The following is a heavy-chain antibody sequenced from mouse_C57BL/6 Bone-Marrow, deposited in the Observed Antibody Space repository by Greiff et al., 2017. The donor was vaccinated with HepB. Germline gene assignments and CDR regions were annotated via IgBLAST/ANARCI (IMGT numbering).Heavy chain of an antibody. Sequence: QVQLQQPGAELVKPGASVKLSCKASGYTFTSYWMHWVKQRPGQGLEWIGMIHPNSGSTNYNEKFKSKATLTVDKSSSTAYMQLSSLTSEDSAVYDCTRRGVYDYALYYWGQGTTLTLSS. J-gene: IGHJ2*01. CDR2: IHPNSGST. CDR1: GYTFTSYW. V-gene: IGHV1-64*01. CDR3: TRRGVYDYALYY. D-gene: IGHD2-4*01.